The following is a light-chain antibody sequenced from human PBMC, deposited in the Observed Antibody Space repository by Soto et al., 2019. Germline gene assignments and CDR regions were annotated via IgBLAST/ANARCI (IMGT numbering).Light chain of an antibody. J-gene: IGKJ4*01. CDR3: QQRINWPLT. V-gene: IGKV3-11*01. CDR1: QSVSSN. CDR2: DAS. Sequence: EIVLTQSPATLSLSPGERATLSCRASQSVSSNLAWYQQKPGQAPRLLMSDASNRATGIPARFSGSGSETDFTLTITRLEPEDFAVYYCQQRINWPLTFGGGTKVEIK.